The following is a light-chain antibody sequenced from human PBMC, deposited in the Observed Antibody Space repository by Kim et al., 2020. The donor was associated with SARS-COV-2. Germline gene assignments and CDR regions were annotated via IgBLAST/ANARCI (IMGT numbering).Light chain of an antibody. CDR2: AVS. CDR1: QSIGNY. CDR3: QQRGNWPLT. V-gene: IGKV3-11*01. J-gene: IGKJ4*01. Sequence: SLSPGERATLPCRASQSIGNYLAWYQQKPGQAPRLLIYAVSDRATGIPARFSGSGSGTDFTLTISGLEPEDFAIYYCQQRGNWPLTFGGGTKLEI.